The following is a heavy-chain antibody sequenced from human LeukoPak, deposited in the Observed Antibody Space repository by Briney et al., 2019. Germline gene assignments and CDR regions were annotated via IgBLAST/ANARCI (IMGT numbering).Heavy chain of an antibody. D-gene: IGHD1-26*01. Sequence: SETLSLTCTGSGVSISSYYWSWIRQAAGKGLEWVGRIYTSGSTNYNPSLKSRVTMSVDTSKNQFSLKLSSVTAADTAVYYCARPKWELSPDLFFDYWGQGTLVTVSS. V-gene: IGHV4-4*07. J-gene: IGHJ4*02. CDR3: ARPKWELSPDLFFDY. CDR2: IYTSGST. CDR1: GVSISSYY.